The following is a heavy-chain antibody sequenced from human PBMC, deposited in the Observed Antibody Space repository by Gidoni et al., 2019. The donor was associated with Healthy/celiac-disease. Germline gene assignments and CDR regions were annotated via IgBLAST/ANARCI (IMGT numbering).Heavy chain of an antibody. CDR1: GGSISSYY. CDR2: IYYSGST. CDR3: ARGKGIDP. J-gene: IGHJ5*02. Sequence: QVQLQESGPGLVKPSETLSLTCTVSGGSISSYYWSWIRPPPGKGLEWIGYIYYSGSTNYNPSLKSRVTISVDTSKNQFSLKLSSVTAADTAVYYCARGKGIDPWGQGTLVTVSS. V-gene: IGHV4-59*01.